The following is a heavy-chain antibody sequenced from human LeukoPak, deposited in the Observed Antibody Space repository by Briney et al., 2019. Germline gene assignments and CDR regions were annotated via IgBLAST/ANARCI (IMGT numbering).Heavy chain of an antibody. Sequence: GGSLRLSCVASGFTFSTYAMTWVRQAPGKGLEWVSGISGSGDSTYYADSVKGRFTISRDNSKNTLYLQMNSLRAEDTAVYYCAKDPSTVTYYFDYWGQGTLVTVSS. V-gene: IGHV3-23*01. D-gene: IGHD4-11*01. J-gene: IGHJ4*02. CDR2: ISGSGDST. CDR3: AKDPSTVTYYFDY. CDR1: GFTFSTYA.